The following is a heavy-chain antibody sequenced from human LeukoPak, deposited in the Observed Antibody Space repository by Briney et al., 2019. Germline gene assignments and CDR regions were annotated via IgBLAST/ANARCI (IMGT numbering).Heavy chain of an antibody. V-gene: IGHV4-59*01. CDR2: IYYSGST. CDR3: ARDKGHDWFDP. J-gene: IGHJ5*02. CDR1: GGSISSYY. Sequence: SETLSLTCTVSGGSISSYYWSWIRQPPGKGLEWIGYIYYSGSTNYNPSLKSRVTISVDTSKNQFSLKLSSVTAADTAAYYCARDKGHDWFDPWGQGTLVTVSS.